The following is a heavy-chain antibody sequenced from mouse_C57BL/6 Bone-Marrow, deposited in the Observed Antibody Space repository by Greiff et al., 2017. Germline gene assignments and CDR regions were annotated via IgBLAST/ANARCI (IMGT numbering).Heavy chain of an antibody. CDR3: ARKRAWFAY. CDR1: GYTFTSYG. CDR2: IYPRSGNT. J-gene: IGHJ3*01. V-gene: IGHV1-81*01. Sequence: VMLVESGAELARPGASVKLSCKASGYTFTSYGISWVKQRTGQGLEWIGEIYPRSGNTYYNEKFKGKDTLTADKSSSTAYMELRSLTSEDSAVYFCARKRAWFAYWGQGTLVTVSA.